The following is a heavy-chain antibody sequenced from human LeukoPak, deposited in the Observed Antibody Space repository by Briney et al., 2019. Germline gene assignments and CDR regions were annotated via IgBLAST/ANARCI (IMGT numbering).Heavy chain of an antibody. V-gene: IGHV4-59*08. CDR2: IYYSGST. CDR3: ARRGGSGWYVYFDY. Sequence: SETLSLTCTVSGGSISSYYWSWIRQPPGKGLEWIGYIYYSGSTNYNPSLKSRVTISVDTSKNQFSLKLSSVTAAGTAVYYCARRGGSGWYVYFDYWGQGTLVTVSS. D-gene: IGHD6-19*01. J-gene: IGHJ4*02. CDR1: GGSISSYY.